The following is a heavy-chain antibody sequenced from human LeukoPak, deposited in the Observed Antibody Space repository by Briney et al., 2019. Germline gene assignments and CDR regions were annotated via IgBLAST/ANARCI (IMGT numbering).Heavy chain of an antibody. D-gene: IGHD2-15*01. J-gene: IGHJ4*01. CDR1: GFTFSSYG. Sequence: GGSLRLSCAASGFTFSSYGMHWVRQAPGKGLEWVSSISSSSSYKYYADSLKGRFTISRDNAKNSLYLQVNSLRAEDTAVYYCARINDIDNSYHLDFWGHGTLVTVSS. CDR2: ISSSSSYK. V-gene: IGHV3-21*01. CDR3: ARINDIDNSYHLDF.